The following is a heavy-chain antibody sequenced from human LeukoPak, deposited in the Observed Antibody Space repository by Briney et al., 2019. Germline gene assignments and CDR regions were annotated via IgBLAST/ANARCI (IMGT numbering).Heavy chain of an antibody. CDR3: ARSGFPGIAVAGSSGAFDI. V-gene: IGHV1-46*01. Sequence: ASVKVSCKASGYTFTSYYMHWVRQAPGQGLEWMGMISPSGGSTSYAQKFQGRVTMTRDTSTSTVYMELSSLRSEDTAVYYCARSGFPGIAVAGSSGAFDIWGQGTMVTVSS. CDR1: GYTFTSYY. D-gene: IGHD6-19*01. J-gene: IGHJ3*02. CDR2: ISPSGGST.